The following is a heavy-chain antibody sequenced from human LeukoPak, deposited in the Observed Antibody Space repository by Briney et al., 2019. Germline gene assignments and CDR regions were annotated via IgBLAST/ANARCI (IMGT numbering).Heavy chain of an antibody. D-gene: IGHD4/OR15-4a*01. CDR3: ARETRGAFDY. V-gene: IGHV3-48*03. CDR1: GFTFSSYQ. CDR2: IKNGGSTI. Sequence: GGSLRLPCAGSGFTFSSYQMHWVRQAPGKGLEWVSYIKNGGSTIFYADSVKGRFTISRDDAKKSLYLQMNTLRAEDTAIYYCARETRGAFDYWGQGTLVTVSS. J-gene: IGHJ4*02.